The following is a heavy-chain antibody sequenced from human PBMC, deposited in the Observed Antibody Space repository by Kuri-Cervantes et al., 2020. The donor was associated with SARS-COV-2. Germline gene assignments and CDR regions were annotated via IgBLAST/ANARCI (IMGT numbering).Heavy chain of an antibody. D-gene: IGHD4-11*01. Sequence: GGSLRLSCAASGFTFSSYAMHWVRQAPGKGLEWVGRIKSKTDGGTTDYAAPVKGRFTISRDNSKNTLYLQMNSLRAEDTAVYYCAKDGGGRLHDYWGQGTLVTVSS. V-gene: IGHV3-15*01. CDR3: AKDGGGRLHDY. J-gene: IGHJ4*02. CDR2: IKSKTDGGTT. CDR1: GFTFSSYA.